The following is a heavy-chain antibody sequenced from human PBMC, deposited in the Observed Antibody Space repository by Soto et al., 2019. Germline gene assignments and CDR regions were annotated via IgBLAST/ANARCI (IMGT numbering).Heavy chain of an antibody. D-gene: IGHD3-22*01. CDR3: ARDLDGLHDDSSGPYPRPG. V-gene: IGHV4-30-4*01. J-gene: IGHJ1*01. CDR2: IHSSGSI. CDR1: GGSISSDDYY. Sequence: TLSLTCTVSGGSISSDDYYWSWIRQAPGRGLEWIGYIHSSGSIYYNPSLKSRATMSIDTAGNQFSLKVSSVTVADTAVYYCARDLDGLHDDSSGPYPRPGWGQGALVTVSS.